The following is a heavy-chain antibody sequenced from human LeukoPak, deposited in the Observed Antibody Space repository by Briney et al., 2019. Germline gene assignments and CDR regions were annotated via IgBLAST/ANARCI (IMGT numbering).Heavy chain of an antibody. D-gene: IGHD2-15*01. Sequence: GGSLRLSCAASGFTVSSNYMSWVRQAPGKGLEWVSSISSRSAFIYYADSVKGRFTISRDNAKNSLYLQMNSLRAEDTAVYYCARDRGGGSCTLDYWGQGTLVTVSS. V-gene: IGHV3-21*01. J-gene: IGHJ4*02. CDR1: GFTVSSNY. CDR2: ISSRSAFI. CDR3: ARDRGGGSCTLDY.